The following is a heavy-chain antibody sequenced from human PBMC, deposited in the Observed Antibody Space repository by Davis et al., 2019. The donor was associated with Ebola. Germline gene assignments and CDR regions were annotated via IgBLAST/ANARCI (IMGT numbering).Heavy chain of an antibody. D-gene: IGHD4-17*01. CDR3: ARSPRYGDPYYFDY. CDR1: GYTFTSYD. CDR2: MNPNSGNT. V-gene: IGHV1-8*01. Sequence: ASVKVSCKASGYTFTSYDINWVRQATGQGLEWMGWMNPNSGNTGYAQKFQGRVTMTRNTSISTAYMELSSLRSEDTAVYYCARSPRYGDPYYFDYWGQGTLVTVSS. J-gene: IGHJ4*02.